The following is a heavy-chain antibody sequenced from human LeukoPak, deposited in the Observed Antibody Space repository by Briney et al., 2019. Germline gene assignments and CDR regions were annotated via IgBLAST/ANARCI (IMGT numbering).Heavy chain of an antibody. CDR3: AKIIWLGDSVDY. V-gene: IGHV3-30*02. CDR1: GFTFSSNG. Sequence: GGSLRLSCAASGFTFSSNGTHWVRQAPGKGLEWVAFIRYDGSNKYYADSVKGRFTISRDNSKNTLYLQMNSLRAEDTAVYYCAKIIWLGDSVDYWGQGTLVTVSS. J-gene: IGHJ4*02. D-gene: IGHD3-10*01. CDR2: IRYDGSNK.